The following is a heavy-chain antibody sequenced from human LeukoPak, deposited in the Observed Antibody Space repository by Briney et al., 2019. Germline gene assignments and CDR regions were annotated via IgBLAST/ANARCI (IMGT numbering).Heavy chain of an antibody. CDR1: GGSISSYY. V-gene: IGHV4-59*08. D-gene: IGHD1-1*01. CDR3: ARYWSRFDY. Sequence: PSETLSLTCTISGGSISSYYWSWIRQPPGKGLEWIGYIYYSGTTNYNPSLKSRVTISVDTSKNQFSLKLSSVTAADTAVYFCARYWSRFDYWGQGALVTVSS. J-gene: IGHJ4*02. CDR2: IYYSGTT.